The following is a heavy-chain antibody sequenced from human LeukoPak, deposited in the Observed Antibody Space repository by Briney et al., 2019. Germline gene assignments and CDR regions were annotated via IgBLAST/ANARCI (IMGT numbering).Heavy chain of an antibody. V-gene: IGHV3-48*01. J-gene: IGHJ5*02. D-gene: IGHD3-9*01. CDR3: ARVRYFDWLLMGWFDP. CDR1: GVIFSSCS. CDR2: ISSSSSTI. Sequence: GGSLSLSCAASGVIFSSCSMNWVRQAPGKGLEWVSYISSSSSTIYYADSVKGRFTISRDNAKNSLYLQMNSLRAEDTAVYYCARVRYFDWLLMGWFDPWGQGTLVTVSS.